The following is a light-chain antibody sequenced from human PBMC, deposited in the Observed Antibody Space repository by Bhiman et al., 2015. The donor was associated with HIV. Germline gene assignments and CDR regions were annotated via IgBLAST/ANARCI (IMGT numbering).Light chain of an antibody. CDR3: QSYDSSLSGPVV. Sequence: QSVLTQPPSVSAAPGQKVTISCSGSSSNIGNNYVSWYQQLPGTAPKLLIYDNNKRPSGIPDRFSGSKSGTSATLGITGLQTGDEADYYCQSYDSSLSGPVVFGGGTKLTVL. CDR1: SSNIGNNY. V-gene: IGLV1-51*01. J-gene: IGLJ2*01. CDR2: DNN.